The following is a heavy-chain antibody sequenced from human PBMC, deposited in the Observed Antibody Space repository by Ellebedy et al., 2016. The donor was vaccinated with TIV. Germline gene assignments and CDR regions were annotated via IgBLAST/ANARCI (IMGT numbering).Heavy chain of an antibody. J-gene: IGHJ4*02. CDR2: ISGSGGST. CDR1: GFTFSSYA. Sequence: GGSLRLXXAASGFTFSSYAMSWVRQAPGKGLEWVSAISGSGGSTYYADSVKGRFTISRDNSKNTLYLQMNSLRAEDTAVYYCAKGYYDILTGFHPPFDYWGQGTLVTVSS. CDR3: AKGYYDILTGFHPPFDY. D-gene: IGHD3-9*01. V-gene: IGHV3-23*01.